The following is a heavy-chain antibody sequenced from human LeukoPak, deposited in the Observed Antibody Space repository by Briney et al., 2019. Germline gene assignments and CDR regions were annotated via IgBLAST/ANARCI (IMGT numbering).Heavy chain of an antibody. CDR1: GW. D-gene: IGHD3-10*01. J-gene: IGHJ6*03. CDR2: INDLGTAT. V-gene: IGHV3-23*01. CDR3: AKDGPLYYGSGSYYMWYYYYMDV. Sequence: GGSLRLSCAGSGWMHWVRQAPGKGLVCVSGINDLGTATYYADSVKGRFTISRDNSKNTLYLQMNSLRAEDTAVYYCAKDGPLYYGSGSYYMWYYYYMDVWGKGTTVTISS.